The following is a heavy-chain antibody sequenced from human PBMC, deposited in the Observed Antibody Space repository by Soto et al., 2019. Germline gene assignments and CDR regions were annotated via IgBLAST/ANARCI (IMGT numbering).Heavy chain of an antibody. CDR3: ATNYGSGSTHFDS. J-gene: IGHJ4*02. Sequence: QVQLVQSGAEVRKPGSSVKVSCTASGDTFNFYTISWVRQAPGQGLEWMGRVIPMLRMSNYAQKFQGRVTISADKSTSTAYIALSSLRSDDTAVYYCATNYGSGSTHFDSWGQGTLVTVSS. CDR1: GDTFNFYT. D-gene: IGHD3-10*01. CDR2: VIPMLRMS. V-gene: IGHV1-69*02.